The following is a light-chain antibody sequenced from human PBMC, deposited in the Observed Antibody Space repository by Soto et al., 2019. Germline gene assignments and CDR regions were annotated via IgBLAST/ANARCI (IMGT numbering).Light chain of an antibody. CDR3: QQYGRSPIT. Sequence: WSPSPATMYVSPGERATLSCKASHDVTSILAWYQQKPGQAPRLLIYGVSRRATGIPDRFSGSGSGTDFTLTISSLEPEDFAVYYCQQYGRSPITFAQGTRLE. CDR2: GVS. V-gene: IGKV3-20*01. J-gene: IGKJ5*01. CDR1: HDVTSI.